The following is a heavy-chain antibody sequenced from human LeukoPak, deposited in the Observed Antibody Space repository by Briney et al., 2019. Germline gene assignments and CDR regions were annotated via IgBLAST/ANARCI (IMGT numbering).Heavy chain of an antibody. V-gene: IGHV3-30*03. CDR2: ISYDGSNK. Sequence: GGSLRLSCAASGFTFSSYGMHWVRQAPGKGLEWVAVISYDGSNKYYADSVKGRFTISRDNSKNTLYLQMNSLRAEDTAVYYCSVATIDLDYWGQGTLVTVSS. D-gene: IGHD5-12*01. J-gene: IGHJ4*02. CDR1: GFTFSSYG. CDR3: SVATIDLDY.